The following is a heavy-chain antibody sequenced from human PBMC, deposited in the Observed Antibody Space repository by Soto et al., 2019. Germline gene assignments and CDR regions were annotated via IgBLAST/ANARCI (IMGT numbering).Heavy chain of an antibody. V-gene: IGHV4-34*01. CDR2: INHSGST. J-gene: IGHJ4*02. D-gene: IGHD3-10*01. Sequence: KASETLSLTCAVYGGSFSGYYWSWIRQPPGKGLEWIGEINHSGSTNYNPSLKSRVTISVDTSKNQFSLKLSSVTAADTAVYYCARDLDYYGSGSPPHYWGQGTLVTVSS. CDR3: ARDLDYYGSGSPPHY. CDR1: GGSFSGYY.